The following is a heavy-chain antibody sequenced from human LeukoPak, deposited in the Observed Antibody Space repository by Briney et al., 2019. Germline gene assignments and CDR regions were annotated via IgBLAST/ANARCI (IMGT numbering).Heavy chain of an antibody. J-gene: IGHJ5*02. CDR3: ARDSSGPWFDP. Sequence: GGSLRLSCAASGFTFSSYRMYWVRQAPGKGLEGVSYISRSSSTIYYAGSVKGRFTISRDNAKNSLFLQMNSLRAEDTAVYFCARDSSGPWFDPWGQGTLVTVSS. CDR2: ISRSSSTI. V-gene: IGHV3-48*04. CDR1: GFTFSSYR. D-gene: IGHD6-6*01.